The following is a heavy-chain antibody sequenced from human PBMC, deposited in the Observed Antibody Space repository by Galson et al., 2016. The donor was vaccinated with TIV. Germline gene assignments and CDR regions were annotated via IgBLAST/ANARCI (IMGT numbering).Heavy chain of an antibody. CDR1: GYTFTSYD. CDR3: ARGGYSSRWYGDAFDI. J-gene: IGHJ3*02. D-gene: IGHD6-13*01. V-gene: IGHV1-8*01. CDR2: MNPNSGNT. Sequence: SVKVSCKASGYTFTSYDINWVRQATGQGLEWMGWMNPNSGNTGYAQKFQGRVTMTRNTPISTAYIELTSLRSEDTAVYYCARGGYSSRWYGDAFDIWGQGTMVTVSS.